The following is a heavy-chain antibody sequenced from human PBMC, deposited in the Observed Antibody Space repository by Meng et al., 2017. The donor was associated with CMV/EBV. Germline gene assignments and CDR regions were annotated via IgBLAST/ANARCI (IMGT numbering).Heavy chain of an antibody. V-gene: IGHV1-2*02. Sequence: ASVKVSCKASGYTFTGYYMHWVRQAPGQGLEWMGWINPNSGGTNYAQKFQGRVTMTRDTSISTAYMELSRLRSDDTAVYYCARDVEDYYDSLWAFDIWGQGTMVTVSS. CDR2: INPNSGGT. D-gene: IGHD3-22*01. CDR1: GYTFTGYY. CDR3: ARDVEDYYDSLWAFDI. J-gene: IGHJ3*02.